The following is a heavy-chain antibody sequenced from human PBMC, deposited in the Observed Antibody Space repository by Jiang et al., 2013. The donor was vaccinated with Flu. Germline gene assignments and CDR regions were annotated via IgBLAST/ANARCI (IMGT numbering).Heavy chain of an antibody. D-gene: IGHD2-15*01. CDR2: ISAYNGNT. V-gene: IGHV1-18*01. Sequence: SWVRQAPGQGLEWMGWISAYNGNTNYAQKLQGRVTMTTDTSTSTAYMELRSLRSDDTVVYYCARDYCSGGSCYSPFDYWGQGTLVTVSS. CDR3: ARDYCSGGSCYSPFDY. J-gene: IGHJ4*02.